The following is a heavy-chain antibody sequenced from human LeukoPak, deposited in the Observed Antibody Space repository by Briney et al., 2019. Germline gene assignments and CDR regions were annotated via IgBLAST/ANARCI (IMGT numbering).Heavy chain of an antibody. CDR1: GFTFSSYS. CDR2: ISSSSSYI. CDR3: ARVGALRSPYYYYYMDV. Sequence: GGSLRLSCAASGFTFSSYSMNWVRQAPGKGLEWVSSISSSSSYIYYADSVKGRFTISRDNAKNSLYLQMNSLRAEDTAVYYCARVGALRSPYYYYYMDVWGKGTTVTASS. D-gene: IGHD3-3*01. J-gene: IGHJ6*03. V-gene: IGHV3-21*01.